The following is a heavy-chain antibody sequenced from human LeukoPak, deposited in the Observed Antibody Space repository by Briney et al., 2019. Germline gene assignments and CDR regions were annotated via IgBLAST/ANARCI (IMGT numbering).Heavy chain of an antibody. CDR3: TRDQTPYY. V-gene: IGHV3-49*04. J-gene: IGHJ4*02. CDR1: GFTFGDYA. CDR2: IRSNLYGGTP. Sequence: GGSLRLSCTASGFTFGDYAMTWVRQAPGKGLEWVGFIRSNLYGGTPEYAAAVKGRFTISRDDSNSIAYLEMDSLKTDDTAVYYCTRDQTPYYWGQGTLVTVSS.